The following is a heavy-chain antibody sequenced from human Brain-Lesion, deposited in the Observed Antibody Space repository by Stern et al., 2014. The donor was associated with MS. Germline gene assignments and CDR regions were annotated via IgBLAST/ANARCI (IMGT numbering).Heavy chain of an antibody. V-gene: IGHV4-30-4*01. J-gene: IGHJ3*02. Sequence: QVQLVESGPGLVKPSQTLSLACAVSGASVGGGDWYWSWIRQPQGKGLEWLGHIYSSGPPYYKPSLKSRLLLSLDPSQNPFPPHLTSVTAADTAVYYCAGAFGKYELLESCHMWGQGTMVTVSS. D-gene: IGHD1-1*01. CDR3: AGAFGKYELLESCHM. CDR1: GASVGGGDWY. CDR2: IYSSGPP.